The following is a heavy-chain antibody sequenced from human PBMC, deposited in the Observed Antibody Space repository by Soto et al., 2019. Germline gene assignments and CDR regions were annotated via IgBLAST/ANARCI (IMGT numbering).Heavy chain of an antibody. D-gene: IGHD6-13*01. CDR2: ISRSSSHT. V-gene: IGHV3-11*06. CDR1: GFTFSDDY. CDR3: ARERSIAAGGTMFDAFDI. J-gene: IGHJ3*02. Sequence: QVQLVESGGGLVKPVGSLRLSCAASGFTFSDDYMSWIRQAPGKGLEWVSYISRSSSHTNYADSVKGRFTISRDNAKNSLYLNMNSLRDEDTSVYYCARERSIAAGGTMFDAFDIWGQGTMVTVSS.